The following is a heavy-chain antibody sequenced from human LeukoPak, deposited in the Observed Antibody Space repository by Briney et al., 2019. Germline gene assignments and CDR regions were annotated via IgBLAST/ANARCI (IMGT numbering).Heavy chain of an antibody. V-gene: IGHV3-21*01. CDR2: IGTSSSYI. CDR1: GFTLSSYS. CDR3: ARNVPAAGTDWYFDL. D-gene: IGHD6-13*01. J-gene: IGHJ2*01. Sequence: GGSLRLSCAASGFTLSSYSMNWVRQAPGKGLEWVSSIGTSSSYIYNTDSVKGRFTISRDNAKNSLYLQMNSLRAEDTAVYYCARNVPAAGTDWYFDLWGRGTLVTVSS.